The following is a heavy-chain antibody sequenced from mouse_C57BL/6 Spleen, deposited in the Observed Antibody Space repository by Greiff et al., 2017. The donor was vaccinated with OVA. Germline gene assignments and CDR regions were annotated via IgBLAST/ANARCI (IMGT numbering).Heavy chain of an antibody. CDR3: ARCGTGTAWFAY. V-gene: IGHV1-55*01. J-gene: IGHJ3*01. CDR2: IYPGSGST. D-gene: IGHD4-1*01. CDR1: GYTFTSYW. Sequence: QVQLQQPGAELVKPGASVKMSCKASGYTFTSYWITWVKQRPGQGLEWIGDIYPGSGSTNYNEKFKSKATLTVDTSSSTAYMHLSSLTSEDSAVYYCARCGTGTAWFAYWGQGTLVTVSA.